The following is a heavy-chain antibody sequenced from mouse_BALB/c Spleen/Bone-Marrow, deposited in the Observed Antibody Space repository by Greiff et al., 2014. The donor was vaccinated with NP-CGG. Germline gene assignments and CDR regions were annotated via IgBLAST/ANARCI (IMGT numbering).Heavy chain of an antibody. CDR1: GYTFTGYT. Sequence: DVQLQESGPELVKPGASVKISCKTSGYTFTGYTLHWVKQSHGKSLEWIGGVNPNSGGTSYNQKFKGKATLNLDKSSTTAYMGLRSLTSDNSAVYYCARARHYDFWGQGTTLTVSS. V-gene: IGHV1-18*01. J-gene: IGHJ2*01. CDR3: ARARHYDF. CDR2: VNPNSGGT.